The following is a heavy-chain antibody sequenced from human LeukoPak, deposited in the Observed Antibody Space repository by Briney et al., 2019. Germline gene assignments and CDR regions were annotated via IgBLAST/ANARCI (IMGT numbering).Heavy chain of an antibody. J-gene: IGHJ4*02. V-gene: IGHV4-59*12. CDR2: IYYIGRT. CDR3: AREPPDYALDY. D-gene: IGHD4-17*01. Sequence: SETLSLTCSVSGGSTSNYYWNWIRQPPGKGLEWIGYIYYIGRTNYNPSLKSRVTISIDTSKNQFSLRLSSMTAADTAMYYCAREPPDYALDYWGQGTLVTVSS. CDR1: GGSTSNYY.